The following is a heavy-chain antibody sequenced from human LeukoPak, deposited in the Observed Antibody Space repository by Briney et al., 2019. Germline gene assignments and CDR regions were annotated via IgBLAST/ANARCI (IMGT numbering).Heavy chain of an antibody. D-gene: IGHD2-15*01. V-gene: IGHV1-18*01. CDR2: ISAYNGNT. CDR1: GYTFTSYG. CDR3: ARDLPYCSGGSCLPDY. J-gene: IGHJ4*02. Sequence: ASVKVSRKASGYTFTSYGISWVRQAPGQGLEWMGWISAYNGNTNYAQKLQGRVTMTTDTSTSTAYMELRSLRSDDTAVYYCARDLPYCSGGSCLPDYWGQGTLVTVSS.